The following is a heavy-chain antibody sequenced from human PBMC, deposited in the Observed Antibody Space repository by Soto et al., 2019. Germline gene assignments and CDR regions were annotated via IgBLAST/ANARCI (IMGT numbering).Heavy chain of an antibody. Sequence: ASVKVSCKASGYTFTSYAMHWVSQDPGQRLEWMGWINAGSGNTKYSQKFQGRVTITRDTSASTAYMELSSLRSEDTAVYYRARMGGEIQLWLLGYWGQGTLVTVSS. V-gene: IGHV1-3*01. CDR3: ARMGGEIQLWLLGY. J-gene: IGHJ4*02. CDR2: INAGSGNT. CDR1: GYTFTSYA. D-gene: IGHD5-18*01.